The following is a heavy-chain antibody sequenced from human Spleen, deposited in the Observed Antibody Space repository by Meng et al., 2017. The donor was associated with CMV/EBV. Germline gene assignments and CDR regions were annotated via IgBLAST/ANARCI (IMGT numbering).Heavy chain of an antibody. V-gene: IGHV3-48*03. Sequence: GGSLRLSCAASGFTFSSYEMNWVRQAPGKGLEWVSYISSSGSTIYYADSVKGRFTISRDNSKNTLYLQMNSLRAEDTAVYYCARDFNRITMIVVQMGYWGQGTLVTVSS. CDR1: GFTFSSYE. D-gene: IGHD3-22*01. CDR2: ISSSGSTI. CDR3: ARDFNRITMIVVQMGY. J-gene: IGHJ4*02.